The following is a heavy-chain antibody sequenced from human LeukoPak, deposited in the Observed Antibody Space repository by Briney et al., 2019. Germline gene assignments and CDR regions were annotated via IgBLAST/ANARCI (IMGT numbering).Heavy chain of an antibody. Sequence: SETLSLTCAVSGGSISSGGYSWSWIRQPPGKGLEWIGYIYHSGSTYYNPSLKSRVTISVDKSKNQFSLKLSSVTAADTAVYYCARFGMVRDPGMDVWGQGTTVTVSS. V-gene: IGHV4-30-2*01. CDR2: IYHSGST. J-gene: IGHJ6*02. CDR3: ARFGMVRDPGMDV. CDR1: GGSISSGGYS. D-gene: IGHD3-10*01.